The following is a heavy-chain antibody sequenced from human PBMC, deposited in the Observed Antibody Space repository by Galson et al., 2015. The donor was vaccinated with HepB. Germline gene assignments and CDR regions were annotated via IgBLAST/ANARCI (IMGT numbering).Heavy chain of an antibody. CDR2: IYYSGST. D-gene: IGHD3-10*01. CDR3: ARGPNGLLWYPFDY. CDR1: GGSISSYY. V-gene: IGHV4-59*01. J-gene: IGHJ4*02. Sequence: ETLSLTCTVSGGSISSYYWSWIRQPPGKGLEWIGYIYYSGSTNYNPSLKSRVTISVDTSKNQFSLKLSSVTAADTAVYYCARGPNGLLWYPFDYWGQGTLVTVSS.